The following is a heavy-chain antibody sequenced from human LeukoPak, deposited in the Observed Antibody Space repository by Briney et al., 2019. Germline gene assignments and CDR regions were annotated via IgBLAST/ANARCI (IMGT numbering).Heavy chain of an antibody. CDR3: ARTTEGYCRGRSCYSYYYYMDV. Sequence: SETLSLTCTVSGGSISSGSYYWSWIRQPAGKGLEWIGHIYTSGGTNYNPSLKSRVTISVDTSKNQFSLKLSSVTAADTAVYYCARTTEGYCRGRSCYSYYYYMDVWGKGTTVTVSS. CDR1: GGSISSGSYY. D-gene: IGHD2-15*01. V-gene: IGHV4-61*09. CDR2: IYTSGGT. J-gene: IGHJ6*03.